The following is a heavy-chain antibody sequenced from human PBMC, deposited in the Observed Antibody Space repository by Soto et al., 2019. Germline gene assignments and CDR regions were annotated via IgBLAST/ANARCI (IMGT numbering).Heavy chain of an antibody. CDR2: INHSGST. CDR1: GGSFSGYY. CDR3: ATLSGTAPTDSGYYYGMDV. Sequence: SETLSLTCAVYGGSFSGYYWSWIRQPPGKGLEWIGEINHSGSTNYNPSLKSRVTMSVDTSKNQFSLKLSSVTAADTAVYYCATLSGTAPTDSGYYYGMDVWGQGTTVTVSS. V-gene: IGHV4-34*01. D-gene: IGHD5-18*01. J-gene: IGHJ6*02.